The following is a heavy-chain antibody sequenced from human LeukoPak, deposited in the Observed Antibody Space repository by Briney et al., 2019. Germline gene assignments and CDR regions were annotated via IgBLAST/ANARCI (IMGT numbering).Heavy chain of an antibody. Sequence: GGSLRLSCGASGITFSNYGMHWVRQAPGKGLEWVAFIRYDGNNKHYADSVKGRFTISRDNSKSTLYLQMNSLRPEDTAVYYCANGPHYNILTGYYKVRSHLDYWGQGTPVTVSS. CDR2: IRYDGNNK. CDR1: GITFSNYG. CDR3: ANGPHYNILTGYYKVRSHLDY. J-gene: IGHJ4*02. D-gene: IGHD3-9*01. V-gene: IGHV3-30*02.